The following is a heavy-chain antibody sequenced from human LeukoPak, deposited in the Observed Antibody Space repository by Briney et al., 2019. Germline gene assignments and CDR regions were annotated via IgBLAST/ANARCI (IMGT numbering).Heavy chain of an antibody. CDR1: GFTFSSYA. CDR3: AKVMDSSSSAGDY. Sequence: PGGSLRLSCAASGFTFSSYAMSWVRQAPGKGLEWVSAISGSGGSTYYADSVKGRFTIPRDNSKNTLYLQMNSLRAEDTAVYYCAKVMDSSSSAGDYWGQGTLVTVSS. J-gene: IGHJ4*02. V-gene: IGHV3-23*01. CDR2: ISGSGGST. D-gene: IGHD6-6*01.